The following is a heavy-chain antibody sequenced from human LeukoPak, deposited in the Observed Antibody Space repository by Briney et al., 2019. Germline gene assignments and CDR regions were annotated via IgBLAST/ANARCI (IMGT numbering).Heavy chain of an antibody. CDR2: IIPIFGTA. V-gene: IGHV1-69*13. J-gene: IGHJ4*02. CDR1: GGTFSSYA. D-gene: IGHD3-3*01. CDR3: ARTLYYDFWSGYQYYFDY. Sequence: SVKVSCKASGGTFSSYAISWVRQAPGQGLEWMGGIIPIFGTANYAQKFQGRVTITADESTSTAYMELSSLRSEDTAVYYCARTLYYDFWSGYQYYFDYWGQGTLVTVSS.